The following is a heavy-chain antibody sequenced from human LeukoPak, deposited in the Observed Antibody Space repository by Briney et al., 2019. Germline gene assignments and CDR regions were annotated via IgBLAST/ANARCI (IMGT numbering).Heavy chain of an antibody. Sequence: GGSLRLSCAASGFTFSSYGIHWVRQAPGKGLEWGAVISYDGSNKYYADSVKGRFTISRDNSKNTLYLQMNSLRAEDTAVYYCARENSSSWYPSWLTYYYYGMDVWGQGTTVTVSS. D-gene: IGHD6-13*01. CDR2: ISYDGSNK. J-gene: IGHJ6*02. V-gene: IGHV3-30*19. CDR1: GFTFSSYG. CDR3: ARENSSSWYPSWLTYYYYGMDV.